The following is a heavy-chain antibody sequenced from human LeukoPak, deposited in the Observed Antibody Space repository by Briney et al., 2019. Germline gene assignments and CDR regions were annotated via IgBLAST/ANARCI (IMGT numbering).Heavy chain of an antibody. CDR2: INPNSGGT. D-gene: IGHD4-17*01. V-gene: IGHV1-2*04. CDR1: GYTLTGYY. CDR3: ARGGHDYDNWFDP. J-gene: IGHJ5*02. Sequence: ASVKVSCKASGYTLTGYYMHWVRQAPGQGLEWMGWINPNSGGTNYAQKFQGWVTMTRDTSISTAYMELSRLRSDDTAVYYCARGGHDYDNWFDPWGQGTLVTVSS.